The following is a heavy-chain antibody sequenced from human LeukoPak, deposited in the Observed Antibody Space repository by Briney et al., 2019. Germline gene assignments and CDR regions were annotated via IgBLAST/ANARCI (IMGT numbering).Heavy chain of an antibody. CDR1: GFTFSSYE. CDR2: ISSSGSTI. D-gene: IGHD2-2*01. J-gene: IGHJ4*02. V-gene: IGHV3-48*03. CDR3: ARGSENIVVVPAATALDY. Sequence: GGSLRLSCAASGFTFSSYEMNWVRQAPGKGLEWVSYISSSGSTIYYADSVKGRFTISRDNAKNSLYLQMNSLRAEDTPVYYCARGSENIVVVPAATALDYWGQGTLVTVSS.